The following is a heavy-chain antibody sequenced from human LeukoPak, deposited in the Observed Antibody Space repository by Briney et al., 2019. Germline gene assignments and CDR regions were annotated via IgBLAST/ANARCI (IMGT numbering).Heavy chain of an antibody. Sequence: ASVKVSCKASGYTFTSYGISWVRQAPRQGLEWMGWISAYNGNTNYAQKLQGRVTMTTDTSTSTAYMELRSLRSDDTAVYYCARELLWFGDVDAFDIWGQGTMVTVSS. CDR1: GYTFTSYG. D-gene: IGHD3-10*01. CDR3: ARELLWFGDVDAFDI. V-gene: IGHV1-18*01. CDR2: ISAYNGNT. J-gene: IGHJ3*02.